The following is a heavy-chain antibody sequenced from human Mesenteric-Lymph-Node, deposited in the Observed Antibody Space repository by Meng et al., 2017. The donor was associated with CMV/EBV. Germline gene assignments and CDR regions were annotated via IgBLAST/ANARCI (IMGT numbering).Heavy chain of an antibody. J-gene: IGHJ4*02. CDR1: GFSLSTSGVG. V-gene: IGHV2-5*02. Sequence: QITVKEAGPTLVKLTQTLTLTCTFSGFSLSTSGVGVGWIRQPPGKALEWLALIYWDDDKRYSPSLKSRLTITKDTSKNQVVLTMTNMDPVDTATYYCAHSSGIAAAGPFYFDYWGQGTLVTVSS. CDR3: AHSSGIAAAGPFYFDY. D-gene: IGHD6-13*01. CDR2: IYWDDDK.